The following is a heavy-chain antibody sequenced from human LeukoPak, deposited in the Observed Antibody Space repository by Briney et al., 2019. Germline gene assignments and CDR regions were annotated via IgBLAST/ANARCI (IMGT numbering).Heavy chain of an antibody. Sequence: GGSLRLSCAASGFTFSSYEMNWVRQAPGKGLEWVSSISSSGITIYYADSVKGRFTISRDNAKNSLYLQMNSLRAEDTAIYYCAKARVEMATSMPRFYFFMDVWGKGTTVTISS. CDR2: ISSSGITI. CDR1: GFTFSSYE. D-gene: IGHD5-24*01. CDR3: AKARVEMATSMPRFYFFMDV. J-gene: IGHJ6*03. V-gene: IGHV3-48*03.